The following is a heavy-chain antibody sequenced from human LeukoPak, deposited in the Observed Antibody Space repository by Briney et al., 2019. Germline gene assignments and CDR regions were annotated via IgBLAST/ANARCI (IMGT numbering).Heavy chain of an antibody. CDR3: ARSTTYYDFWSGYFDYYYYYMDV. CDR1: GFTFSSYW. J-gene: IGHJ6*03. CDR2: IKQDGSEK. Sequence: GGSLRLSCAASGFTFSSYWMSWVRQAPGKGLEWVANIKQDGSEKYYVDSVKGRFTISRDNAKNSLYLQMNSLRAEDTAVYYCARSTTYYDFWSGYFDYYYYYMDVWGKGTTVTVSS. D-gene: IGHD3-3*01. V-gene: IGHV3-7*01.